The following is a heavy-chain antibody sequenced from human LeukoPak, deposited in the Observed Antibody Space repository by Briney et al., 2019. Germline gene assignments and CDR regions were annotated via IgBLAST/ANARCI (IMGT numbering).Heavy chain of an antibody. CDR1: GFIFSRYE. V-gene: IGHV3-7*01. CDR3: ARTTPPYYDFWSGYYTGYFDY. CDR2: IKQDGSEK. Sequence: GGSLRLSCTASGFIFSRYEYNWVRQAPGKGLEWVANIKQDGSEKYYVDSVKGRFTISRDNAKNSLYLQMNSLRAEDTAVYYCARTTPPYYDFWSGYYTGYFDYWGQGTLVTVSS. D-gene: IGHD3-3*01. J-gene: IGHJ4*02.